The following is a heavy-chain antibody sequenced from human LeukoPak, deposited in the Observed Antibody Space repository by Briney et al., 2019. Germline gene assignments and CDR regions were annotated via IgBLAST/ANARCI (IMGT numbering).Heavy chain of an antibody. CDR1: GFTFSNHW. V-gene: IGHV3-74*03. D-gene: IGHD2-21*01. J-gene: IGHJ4*02. CDR2: IDERGTNT. CDR3: IRDEALWRLDY. Sequence: GGSLRLSCVASGFTFSNHWMHWVRQAPGKGPVWVSRIDERGTNTMYADSVKGRFSISRDNAKNTVNLQMNSLRAEDTGVYYCIRDEALWRLDYWGQGALVTVSS.